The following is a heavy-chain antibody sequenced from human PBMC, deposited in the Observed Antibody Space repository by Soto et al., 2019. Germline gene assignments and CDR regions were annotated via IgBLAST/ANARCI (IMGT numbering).Heavy chain of an antibody. V-gene: IGHV3-30-3*01. D-gene: IGHD2-21*01. CDR3: ARPTKHFPRDWNYYYYGMDV. J-gene: IGHJ6*02. Sequence: SLRLSCAASGFTFSSYAMHWVRQAPGKGLEWVAVISYDGSNKYYADSVKGRFTISRDNSKNTLYLQMNSLRAEDTAVYYCARPTKHFPRDWNYYYYGMDVWGQGTT. CDR2: ISYDGSNK. CDR1: GFTFSSYA.